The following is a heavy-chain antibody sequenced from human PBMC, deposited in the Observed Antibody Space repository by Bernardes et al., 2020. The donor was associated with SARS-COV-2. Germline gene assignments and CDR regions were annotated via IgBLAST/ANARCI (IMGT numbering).Heavy chain of an antibody. Sequence: WGSLRLSCASSGFTFSTYWLHWVRQVPGKGLEWVSRINVDGSNTIYADSVKGRFTISRDNAKSTLYLQMNSLRVEDTAVYFCSRVTGAVGIGFAYWGQGTQVTVSS. J-gene: IGHJ4*02. CDR1: GFTFSTYW. V-gene: IGHV3-74*01. D-gene: IGHD6-13*01. CDR2: INVDGSNT. CDR3: SRVTGAVGIGFAY.